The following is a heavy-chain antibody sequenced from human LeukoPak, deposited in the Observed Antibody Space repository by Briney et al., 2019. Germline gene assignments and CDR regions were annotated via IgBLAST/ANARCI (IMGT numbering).Heavy chain of an antibody. CDR3: AKSLRGYGGYDY. CDR1: GFTFSSFT. Sequence: GGSLRLSCTVSGFTFSSFTMSWVRQAPGKGLEAVATMSDSDDTTYHAASVMGRFTISRDKSKNILYLEMTSLRAEDTGKYFCAKSLRGYGGYDYWGQGTQVTVSS. V-gene: IGHV3-23*01. CDR2: MSDSDDTT. J-gene: IGHJ4*02. D-gene: IGHD4/OR15-4a*01.